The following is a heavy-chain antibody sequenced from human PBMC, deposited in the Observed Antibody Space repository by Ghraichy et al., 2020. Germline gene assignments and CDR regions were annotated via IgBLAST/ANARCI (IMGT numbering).Heavy chain of an antibody. J-gene: IGHJ4*02. V-gene: IGHV3-23*01. Sequence: SCAASGFTFTNYAMTWVRQAPGKGPEWVSTVTGGGGSTYYADSVKGRFTISRDNSRNTVSLQMSSLRDEDTAVYYCVKGRPFDYWGQGTLVAVSS. CDR3: VKGRPFDY. CDR1: GFTFTNYA. CDR2: VTGGGGST.